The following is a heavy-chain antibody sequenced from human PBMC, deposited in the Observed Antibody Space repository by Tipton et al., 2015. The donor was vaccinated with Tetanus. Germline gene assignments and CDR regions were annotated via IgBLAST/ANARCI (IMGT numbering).Heavy chain of an antibody. CDR1: GFTVSSNY. V-gene: IGHV3-53*05. CDR2: IYSGGST. Sequence: SLRLSCAASGFTVSSNYMSWVRQAPGKGLEWVSVIYSGGSTYYADSVKGQFTISRDNSKNTLYLQMNSLRAEDTAVYYCARDRAGDEGAPASWGQGTLVAVCS. D-gene: IGHD3-16*01. J-gene: IGHJ5*02. CDR3: ARDRAGDEGAPAS.